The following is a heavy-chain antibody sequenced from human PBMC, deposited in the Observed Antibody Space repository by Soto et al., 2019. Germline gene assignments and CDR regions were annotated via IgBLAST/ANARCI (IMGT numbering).Heavy chain of an antibody. CDR2: TYYRSKWYN. CDR3: ARGGVAGTPPYYFAY. V-gene: IGHV6-1*01. CDR1: GHGVSFVDGT. J-gene: IGHJ4*02. Sequence: IAGHGVSFVDGTWDGLRQCVSSGLEWLGRTYYRSKWYNDYAVSVKSRITINPDTSKNQFSLQLNSVTPEDTAVYYCARGGVAGTPPYYFAYWGQGTLVTVSS. D-gene: IGHD6-19*01.